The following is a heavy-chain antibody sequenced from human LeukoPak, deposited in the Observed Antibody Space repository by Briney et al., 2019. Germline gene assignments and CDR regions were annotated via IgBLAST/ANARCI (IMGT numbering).Heavy chain of an antibody. CDR3: ASAEGYYGGLFDY. J-gene: IGHJ4*02. D-gene: IGHD1-26*01. CDR1: GYSFTSYW. Sequence: GESLKISCQGSGYSFTSYWIGWMRQMPGKGLEWMGIIYPGDSDTRYSPSFQGQVTISADKSISTAYLQWSSLKASDTAMYYCASAEGYYGGLFDYWGQGTLVTVSS. CDR2: IYPGDSDT. V-gene: IGHV5-51*01.